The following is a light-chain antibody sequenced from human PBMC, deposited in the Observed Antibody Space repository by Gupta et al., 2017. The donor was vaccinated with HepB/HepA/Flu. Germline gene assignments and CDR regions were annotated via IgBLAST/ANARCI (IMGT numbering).Light chain of an antibody. CDR3: QHHCSIFFS. CDR2: GAS. CDR1: QSIRTNF. J-gene: IGKJ3*01. Sequence: IALTQSPGTLSLPPGEGATLFCSAHQSIRTNFLGWYQQKPGKAPRLLIYGASSRASGIPDRFSGSGSGTDFTLTISRLEPEDSAVYYCQHHCSIFFSFGHGTKVDIK. V-gene: IGKV3-20*01.